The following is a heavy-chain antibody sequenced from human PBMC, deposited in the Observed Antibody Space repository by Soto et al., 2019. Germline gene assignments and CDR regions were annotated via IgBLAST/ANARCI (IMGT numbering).Heavy chain of an antibody. J-gene: IGHJ4*02. Sequence: QVQLVESGGGVVQPGRSLRLSCAASGFTFSSYGMHWVRQAPGKGLEWVAVIWYDGSNKYYADSVKGRFTISRDNSKNTLYLQMTSLRAEDTAVYYCARAHDLEYSSSWLPDYWGQGTLVTVSS. D-gene: IGHD6-13*01. CDR3: ARAHDLEYSSSWLPDY. CDR1: GFTFSSYG. CDR2: IWYDGSNK. V-gene: IGHV3-33*01.